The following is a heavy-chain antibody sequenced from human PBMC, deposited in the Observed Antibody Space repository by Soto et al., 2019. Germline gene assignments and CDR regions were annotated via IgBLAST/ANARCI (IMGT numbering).Heavy chain of an antibody. CDR2: VYSSGGT. J-gene: IGHJ5*02. Sequence: PSETRSRTCTVSGGSMSSYYWTWIRQPAGKGLGWIGRVYSSGGTHYNPSLKSRVTISLDTSKNQFSLRLLSVTDADTAVYYCARGQRFSDWFDPWGQGTLVTVSS. CDR3: ARGQRFSDWFDP. V-gene: IGHV4-4*07. CDR1: GGSMSSYY. D-gene: IGHD3-3*01.